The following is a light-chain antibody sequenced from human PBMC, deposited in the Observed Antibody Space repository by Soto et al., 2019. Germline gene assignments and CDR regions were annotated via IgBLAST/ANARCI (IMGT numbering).Light chain of an antibody. CDR1: SSDVGGYNY. J-gene: IGLJ3*02. Sequence: QSALTQPRSVSGSPGQSVTISCTGTSSDVGGYNYVSWYQQHPGKAPKLVIYDVSKRPSGVPDRFSGSKSGNTASLTISGLQAEYEADYYCCSYAGTSLWVFGGGTQLTVL. CDR3: CSYAGTSLWV. V-gene: IGLV2-11*01. CDR2: DVS.